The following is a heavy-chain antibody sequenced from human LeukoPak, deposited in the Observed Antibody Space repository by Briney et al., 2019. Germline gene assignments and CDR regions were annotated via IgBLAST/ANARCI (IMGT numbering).Heavy chain of an antibody. CDR1: GFTFSNYA. J-gene: IGHJ4*02. V-gene: IGHV3-30*04. CDR3: ARVSYGGSYAIDY. Sequence: VQPGRSLRLSCAASGFTFSNYAIHWVRQAPGKGLEWVAVISYDGSNKYHADSVKGRFTISRDNSKNTLYLQMNSLRAEDTAVYYCARVSYGGSYAIDYWGQGTLVTVSS. CDR2: ISYDGSNK. D-gene: IGHD3-16*01.